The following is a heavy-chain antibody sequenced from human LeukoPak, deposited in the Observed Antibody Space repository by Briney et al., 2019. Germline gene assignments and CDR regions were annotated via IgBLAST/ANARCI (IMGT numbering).Heavy chain of an antibody. D-gene: IGHD6-13*01. CDR3: AREGYSSSWYAVFDP. CDR2: INHSGST. CDR1: GGSFSGYY. J-gene: IGHJ5*02. V-gene: IGHV4-34*01. Sequence: SETLSLTCAVYGGSFSGYYWSWIRQPPGKGLEWIGEINHSGSTNYNPSLKSRVTISVDTSKNQFSLKLSSVTAADTAVYYCAREGYSSSWYAVFDPWGQGTLVTVSS.